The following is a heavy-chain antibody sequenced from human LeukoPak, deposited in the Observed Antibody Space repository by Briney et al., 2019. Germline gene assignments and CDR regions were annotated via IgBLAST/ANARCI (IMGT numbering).Heavy chain of an antibody. CDR1: GFTFSSYA. CDR3: VRDLQSQLLQSN. D-gene: IGHD2-15*01. J-gene: IGHJ4*02. Sequence: GGSLRLSCSASGFTFSSYAMHWVRQAPGKGLEYVSGINSNGDNTYYTDSVKGRFTVSRDNCKNTLFLQMSSLRPDDTAVYYCVRDLQSQLLQSNWGQGTLVTVLS. CDR2: INSNGDNT. V-gene: IGHV3-64D*06.